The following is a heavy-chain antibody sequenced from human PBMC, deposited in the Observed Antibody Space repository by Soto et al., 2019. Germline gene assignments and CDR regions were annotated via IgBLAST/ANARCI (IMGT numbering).Heavy chain of an antibody. J-gene: IGHJ6*01. D-gene: IGHD6-13*01. CDR1: GGSISSGSYY. CDR2: IYYSGST. Sequence: PSETLSLTCTVSGGSISSGSYYWGWIRQPPGKGLEWIGSIYYSGSTYYNPSLKSRVTISVDTSKNQFSLKLSSVTAADTAVYYCARRFSSSWEDYYGLDVWGQGTTVTVSS. V-gene: IGHV4-39*01. CDR3: ARRFSSSWEDYYGLDV.